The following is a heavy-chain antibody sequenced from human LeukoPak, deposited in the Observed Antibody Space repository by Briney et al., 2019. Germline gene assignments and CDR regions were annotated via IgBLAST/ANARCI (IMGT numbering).Heavy chain of an antibody. V-gene: IGHV4-59*11. Sequence: SETLSLTCTVSGGSISSHSWSWIRQPPGKGLEWIGYIFYSGSTNYSPSLKSRVTISVDTSKNQFSLKLSSVTAADTAVFYCARENSGSYREFDYWGQGTLVTVSS. J-gene: IGHJ4*02. CDR3: ARENSGSYREFDY. D-gene: IGHD1-26*01. CDR1: GGSISSHS. CDR2: IFYSGST.